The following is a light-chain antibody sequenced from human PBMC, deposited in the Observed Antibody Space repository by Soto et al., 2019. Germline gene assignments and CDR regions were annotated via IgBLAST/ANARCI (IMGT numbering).Light chain of an antibody. CDR2: EGS. V-gene: IGLV2-23*01. Sequence: QSALTQPASMSGSPGQSITISCSGTTYGFETYNQVSWYQQDPGKAPKILIYEGSKRPSGVSNRFSGSKSGNTASLTISGLQAEDEADYFCSSYVGDSAYAFGTGTKLTVL. CDR1: TYGFETYNQ. J-gene: IGLJ1*01. CDR3: SSYVGDSAYA.